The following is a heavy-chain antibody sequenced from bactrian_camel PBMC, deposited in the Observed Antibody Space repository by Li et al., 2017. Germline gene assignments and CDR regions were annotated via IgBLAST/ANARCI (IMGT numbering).Heavy chain of an antibody. CDR2: IYTGSGTT. Sequence: QVQLVESGGGSVQAGGSLRLSCAVSGDTYRAASMGWFRQAEGKEREGVAGIYTGSGTTYYADSVKGRFTISHDTIRNTLYLQTNSLQPENTATYYCAADNRRSKCPFAVVAGQPPEYTYWGQGTQVTVS. J-gene: IGHJ4*01. D-gene: IGHD6*01. CDR1: GDTYRAAS. CDR3: AADNRRSKCPFAVVAGQPPEYTY. V-gene: IGHV3S54*01.